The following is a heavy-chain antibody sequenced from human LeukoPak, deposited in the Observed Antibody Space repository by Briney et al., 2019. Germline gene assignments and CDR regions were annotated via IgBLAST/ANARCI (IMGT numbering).Heavy chain of an antibody. D-gene: IGHD6-13*01. J-gene: IGHJ4*02. CDR1: GGSISSYY. CDR2: IYSTGST. CDR3: ARQIASAGTAGFDF. V-gene: IGHV4-4*07. Sequence: LETLSLTCTVSGGSISSYYWSWIRQPAGKGLEWIGRIYSTGSTNYNPSLKGRVTMSVDTSKNQFSLRLRSVTAADTAVYYCARQIASAGTAGFDFWGQGALVTVSS.